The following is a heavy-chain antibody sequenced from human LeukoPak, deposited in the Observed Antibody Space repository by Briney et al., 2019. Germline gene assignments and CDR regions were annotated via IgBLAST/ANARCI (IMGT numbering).Heavy chain of an antibody. J-gene: IGHJ3*01. CDR2: IWYDGSNK. D-gene: IGHD3-22*01. V-gene: IGHV3-33*08. CDR1: GFTVSSNY. CDR3: ARDPNYDSSGYYYRPD. Sequence: PGGSLRLSCAASGFTVSSNYMSWVRQAPGKGLEWVAVIWYDGSNKYYADSVKGRFTISRDNSKNTLYLQMNSLRAEDTAVYYCARDPNYDSSGYYYRPDWGQGTMVTVSS.